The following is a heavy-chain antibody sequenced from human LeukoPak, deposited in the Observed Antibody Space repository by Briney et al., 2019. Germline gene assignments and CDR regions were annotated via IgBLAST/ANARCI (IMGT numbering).Heavy chain of an antibody. CDR1: GFTFSSYG. V-gene: IGHV3-33*06. CDR2: IWYDGSNK. J-gene: IGHJ4*02. Sequence: GGSPRLSCAASGFTFSSYGMHWVRQAPGKGLEWVAVIWYDGSNKYYADSVKGRFTISRDNSKNTLYLQMNSLRAEDTAVYYCAKGIYDSSGYYYDYWGQGTLVTVSS. D-gene: IGHD3-22*01. CDR3: AKGIYDSSGYYYDY.